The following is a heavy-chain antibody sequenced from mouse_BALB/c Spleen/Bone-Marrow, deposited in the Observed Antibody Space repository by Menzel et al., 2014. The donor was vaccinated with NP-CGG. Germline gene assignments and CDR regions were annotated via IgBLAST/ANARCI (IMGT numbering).Heavy chain of an antibody. D-gene: IGHD2-3*01. V-gene: IGHV1-54*01. CDR1: GYAFTNYW. CDR3: ARDGCWFLF. J-gene: IGHJ3*01. Sequence: QVQLQQSRAELVRPGTSVKVSCKASGYAFTNYWIEWVKQRPGQGLEWIGVINPGSGGAKYNEKFKAKVTLTADKSSSTAYMQLSSLTSDYSAVYFCARDGCWFLFLGQGTPVTV. CDR2: INPGSGGA.